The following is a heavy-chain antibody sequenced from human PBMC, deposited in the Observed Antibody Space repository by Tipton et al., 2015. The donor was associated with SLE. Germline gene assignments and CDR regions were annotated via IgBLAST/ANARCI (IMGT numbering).Heavy chain of an antibody. J-gene: IGHJ4*02. D-gene: IGHD6-6*01. CDR1: GGSISSYY. V-gene: IGHV4-59*01. CDR2: IYYSGST. Sequence: LRLSCTVSGGSISSYYWSWIRQPPGKGLEWIGYIYYSGSTNYNPSLKSRVTISVDTSKNQFSLKLSSVTAADTAVYYCARKSIAEDFDYWGQGTLVTVSS. CDR3: ARKSIAEDFDY.